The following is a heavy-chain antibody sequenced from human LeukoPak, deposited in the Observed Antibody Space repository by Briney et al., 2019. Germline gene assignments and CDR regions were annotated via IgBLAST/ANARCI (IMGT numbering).Heavy chain of an antibody. D-gene: IGHD3-22*01. J-gene: IGHJ4*02. CDR3: ARVAPLVDYYYDSSGYYGLFDY. CDR2: INHSGST. CDR1: GGSFSGYY. V-gene: IGHV4-34*01. Sequence: SETLSLTCAVYGGSFSGYYWSWIRQPPGKGLEWIGEINHSGSTNYNPSFKRRVTISVDTSKNQFSLKLSSVTAADTAVYYCARVAPLVDYYYDSSGYYGLFDYWGQGTLVTVSS.